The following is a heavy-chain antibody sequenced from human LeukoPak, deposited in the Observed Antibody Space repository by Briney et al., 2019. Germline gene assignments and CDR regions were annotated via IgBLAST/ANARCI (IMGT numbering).Heavy chain of an antibody. V-gene: IGHV1-46*01. D-gene: IGHD1-1*01. CDR2: INPSGGST. J-gene: IGHJ4*02. Sequence: VASVKVSCKASGYTFTSYYMHWVRQAPGQGLEWMGIINPSGGSTSYAQKFQGRVTMTRDTSTSTVYMELSSLRSEDTAVYYCAGEASTQGFDYWGQGTLVTVSS. CDR3: AGEASTQGFDY. CDR1: GYTFTSYY.